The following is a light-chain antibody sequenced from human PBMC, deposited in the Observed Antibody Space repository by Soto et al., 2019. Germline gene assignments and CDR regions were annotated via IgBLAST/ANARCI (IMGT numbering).Light chain of an antibody. CDR2: GAS. V-gene: IGKV3-20*01. CDR1: QSVSSRN. J-gene: IGKJ2*01. CDR3: LRYGDSHPAYT. Sequence: EIVLTQSPGTVSLSPVERATLSCRASQSVSSRNLAWYRQKPGQAPSLLIFGASNRATGIPDRFSGSGSGTDFTLTISRLEPEDCAVYYCLRYGDSHPAYTFGQGTKLEIK.